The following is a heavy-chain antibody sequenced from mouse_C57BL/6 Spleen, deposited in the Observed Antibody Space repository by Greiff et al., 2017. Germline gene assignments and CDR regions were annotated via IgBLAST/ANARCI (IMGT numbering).Heavy chain of an antibody. CDR1: GFTFSSYA. CDR3: ARGGNAWFAY. V-gene: IGHV5-4*01. J-gene: IGHJ3*01. Sequence: VQLKESGGGLVKPGGSLKLSCAASGFTFSSYAMSWVRQTPEKRLEWVATISDGGSYTYYPDNVKGRFTISRDNAKNHLYLQLSHLKSEDTAMYYCARGGNAWFAYWGQGTLVTVSA. CDR2: ISDGGSYT.